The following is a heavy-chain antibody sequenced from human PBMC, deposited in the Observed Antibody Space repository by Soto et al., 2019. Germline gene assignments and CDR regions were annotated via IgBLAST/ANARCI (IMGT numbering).Heavy chain of an antibody. D-gene: IGHD2-2*01. CDR2: IDPSDSYT. J-gene: IGHJ6*02. CDR1: GYSFTSYW. CDR3: AIPQPSDYYYGMDV. V-gene: IGHV5-10-1*01. Sequence: PGQSLKISCKGSGYSFTSYWISWVRQMPGKGLEWMGRIDPSDSYTNYSPSFQGHVTISADKSISTAYLQSSSLKASDTAMYYCAIPQPSDYYYGMDVSGQGTTVTVSS.